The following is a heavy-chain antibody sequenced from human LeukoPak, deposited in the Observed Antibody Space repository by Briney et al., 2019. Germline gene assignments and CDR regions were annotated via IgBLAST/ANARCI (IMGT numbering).Heavy chain of an antibody. Sequence: TSETLSLTCTVSGGSISSSSYYWGWIRQPPGKGLEWIGSIYYSGSTYYNPSLKSRVTISVDTSKNQFSLKLSSVTAADTAVYYCARRLSIKQQLVRSQDYYYMDVWGKGTTVTVSS. CDR3: ARRLSIKQQLVRSQDYYYMDV. CDR2: IYYSGST. D-gene: IGHD6-13*01. CDR1: GGSISSSSYY. J-gene: IGHJ6*03. V-gene: IGHV4-39*01.